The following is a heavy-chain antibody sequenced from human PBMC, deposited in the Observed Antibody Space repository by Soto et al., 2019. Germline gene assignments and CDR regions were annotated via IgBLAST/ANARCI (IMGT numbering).Heavy chain of an antibody. J-gene: IGHJ6*02. V-gene: IGHV3-33*01. D-gene: IGHD6-19*01. CDR1: GFTFSSYG. CDR2: IWYDGSNK. Sequence: QVQLVESGGGVVQPGRSLRLSCAASGFTFSSYGMHWVRQAPGKGLEWVAVIWYDGSNKYYADSVKGRFTISRDNSKNTXXLQMNSLRAEDTAVYYCARDRIAVAGKTYYYGMDVWGQGTTVTVSS. CDR3: ARDRIAVAGKTYYYGMDV.